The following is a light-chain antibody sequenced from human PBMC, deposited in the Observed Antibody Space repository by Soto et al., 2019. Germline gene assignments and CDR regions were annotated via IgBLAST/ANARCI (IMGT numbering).Light chain of an antibody. CDR1: QSVSSN. Sequence: EIVMTQSPATLSVSPGERATLSCRASQSVSSNLAWYQQKPGQAPRLLIYGASTRATGIPDRFSGSGSGTEFTLTISRLQSEDFAVYYCQKYNNWPPLTFGQGTRLEIK. J-gene: IGKJ5*01. CDR2: GAS. V-gene: IGKV3-15*01. CDR3: QKYNNWPPLT.